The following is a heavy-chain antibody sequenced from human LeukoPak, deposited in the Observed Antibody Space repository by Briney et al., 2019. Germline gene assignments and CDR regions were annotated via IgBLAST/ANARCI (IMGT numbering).Heavy chain of an antibody. J-gene: IGHJ6*04. D-gene: IGHD6-19*01. Sequence: SVKVSCKASGGTFSSYAISWVRQAPGQGLEWMGGIIPIFGTANYAQKFQGRVTITADKSTSTAYMELSSLRSEDTAVYYCATGSQYSSGWDPGHYYGMDVWGKGTTVTASS. CDR2: IIPIFGTA. V-gene: IGHV1-69*06. CDR1: GGTFSSYA. CDR3: ATGSQYSSGWDPGHYYGMDV.